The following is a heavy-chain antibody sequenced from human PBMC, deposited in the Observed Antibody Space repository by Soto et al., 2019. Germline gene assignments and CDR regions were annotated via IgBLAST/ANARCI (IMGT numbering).Heavy chain of an antibody. CDR2: ISAYNGNT. D-gene: IGHD3-3*02. Sequence: QVQLVQSGAEVKKPGASVKVSCKASGYTFTSFHISWVRQAPGQGLEWMGWISAYNGNTNYAQNLQGRVTMTTDTSTSXXXXXXXXXXXXXXXXXXXXXXSPPIASWGQGTLVTV. V-gene: IGHV1-18*01. J-gene: IGHJ5*02. CDR3: XXXSPPIAS. CDR1: GYTFTSFH.